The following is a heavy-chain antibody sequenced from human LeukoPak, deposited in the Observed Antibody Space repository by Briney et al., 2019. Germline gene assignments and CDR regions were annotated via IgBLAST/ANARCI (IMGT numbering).Heavy chain of an antibody. D-gene: IGHD6-19*01. J-gene: IGHJ4*02. CDR1: GFSISSGYH. CDR2: IYHTGTT. Sequence: SETLSLTCTVSGFSISSGYHWGWIRQPPGKGLEWIGNIYHTGTTNYNPSLKSRVTISVDTSKNQFSLKLSSVTAADTAVYFCARDPWAVAATNYWGQGTLVTVSS. V-gene: IGHV4-38-2*02. CDR3: ARDPWAVAATNY.